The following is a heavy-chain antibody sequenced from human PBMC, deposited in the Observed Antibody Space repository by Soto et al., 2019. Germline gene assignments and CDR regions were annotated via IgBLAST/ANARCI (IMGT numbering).Heavy chain of an antibody. V-gene: IGHV4-59*08. CDR3: ARRKGGDYGHYFDY. J-gene: IGHJ4*02. CDR2: IYYSGST. Sequence: SETLSLTCTVSGDSISTDYWSWIRQPPGKGLEWIGYIYYSGSTNYNPSLKSRVTISVDTSKNQFSLNLSSVTATDTAIYYCARRKGGDYGHYFDYWGQGTLVTASS. D-gene: IGHD4-17*01. CDR1: GDSISTDY.